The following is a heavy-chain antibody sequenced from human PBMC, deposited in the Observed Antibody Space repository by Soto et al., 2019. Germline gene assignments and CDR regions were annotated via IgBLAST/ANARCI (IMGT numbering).Heavy chain of an antibody. CDR3: ARGRGYDFWSGYLYFDY. CDR1: GGSFSGYY. CDR2: INHSGST. V-gene: IGHV4-34*01. D-gene: IGHD3-3*01. J-gene: IGHJ4*02. Sequence: SETLSLTCAVYGGSFSGYYWSWIRQPPGKGLEWIGEINHSGSTNYNPFLKSRVTISVDTSKNQFSLKLSSVTAADTAVYYCARGRGYDFWSGYLYFDYWGQGTLVTVSS.